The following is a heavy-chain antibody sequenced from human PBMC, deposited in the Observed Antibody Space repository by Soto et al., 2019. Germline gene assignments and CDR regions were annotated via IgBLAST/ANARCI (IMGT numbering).Heavy chain of an antibody. D-gene: IGHD3-3*01. CDR1: GYSRKHVRFS. J-gene: IGHJ4*03. CDR3: ARDFGYFDS. CDR2: VYHTGRT. Sequence: SDTQSLPSLFSGYSRKHVRFSWSWIRQPPGKGLEWIGYVYHTGRTSYNPSLKSRVSISMDTSKNQFSLNLDSVTAADTAVYFCARDFGYFDSWG. V-gene: IGHV4-61*01.